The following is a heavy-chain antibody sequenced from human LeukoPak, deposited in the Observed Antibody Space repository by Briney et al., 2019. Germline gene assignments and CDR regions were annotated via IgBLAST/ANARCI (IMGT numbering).Heavy chain of an antibody. D-gene: IGHD6-19*01. CDR2: ISGSGGST. J-gene: IGHJ5*02. CDR3: AREVAVPPALNCFDP. CDR1: GFTFSSYA. V-gene: IGHV3-23*01. Sequence: PGGSLRLSCAASGFTFSSYAMSWVRQAPGKGLEWVSAISGSGGSTYYADSVKGRFTISRDNSKNTLYLQMNSLRAEDTALYYCAREVAVPPALNCFDPWGQGTLVTVSS.